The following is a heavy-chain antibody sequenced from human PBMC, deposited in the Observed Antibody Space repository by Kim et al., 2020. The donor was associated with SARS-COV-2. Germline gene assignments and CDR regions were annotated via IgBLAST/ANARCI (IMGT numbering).Heavy chain of an antibody. J-gene: IGHJ6*02. D-gene: IGHD7-27*01. CDR1: GFTFSSYG. CDR3: AKEWGSQQGIPDGMDV. CDR2: ISYDGSNK. Sequence: GGSLRLSCAASGFTFSSYGMHWVRQAPGKGLEWVAVISYDGSNKYYADSVKGRFTISRDNSKNTLYLQMNSLRAEDTAVYYCAKEWGSQQGIPDGMDVWGQGTTVTVSS. V-gene: IGHV3-30*18.